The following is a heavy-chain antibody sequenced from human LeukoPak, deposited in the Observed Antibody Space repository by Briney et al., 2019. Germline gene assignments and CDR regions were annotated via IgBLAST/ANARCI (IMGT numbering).Heavy chain of an antibody. D-gene: IGHD3-10*01. V-gene: IGHV1-18*01. CDR3: ARGVPPDYYYSGMDV. Sequence: GASVKVSCKASGYTFTSYGISWVRQAPGQGLEWMGWISAYNGNTNYAQKLQGRVTMTTDTSTSTAYMELRSLRSDDTAVYYCARGVPPDYYYSGMDVWGQGTTVTVSS. CDR1: GYTFTSYG. CDR2: ISAYNGNT. J-gene: IGHJ6*02.